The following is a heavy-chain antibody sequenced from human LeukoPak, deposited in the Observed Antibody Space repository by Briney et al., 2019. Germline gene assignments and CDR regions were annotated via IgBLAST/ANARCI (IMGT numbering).Heavy chain of an antibody. V-gene: IGHV4-39*07. CDR1: GGSISSSSYY. Sequence: SETLSLTCTVSGGSISSSSYYWGWIRQPPGKGLEWIGSIYYSGSTYYNPSLKSRVTISVDTSKNQFSLKLSSVTAADTAVYYCARESGYYDILTGYYHDNWFDPWGQGTLVTVSS. D-gene: IGHD3-9*01. CDR2: IYYSGST. J-gene: IGHJ5*02. CDR3: ARESGYYDILTGYYHDNWFDP.